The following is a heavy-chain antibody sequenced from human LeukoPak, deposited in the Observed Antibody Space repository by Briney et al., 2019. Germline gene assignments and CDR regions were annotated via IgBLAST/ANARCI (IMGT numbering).Heavy chain of an antibody. J-gene: IGHJ4*02. Sequence: SETLSLTCTVSGGSISNYYWNWIRQPSGKGLEWIGYIYYSETTNYNPSLKSRLSMSVATSKNPLCLKLSSVTAADTAVDYCGRVGPYAVGYWGQGTLVTVSS. V-gene: IGHV4-59*08. D-gene: IGHD2-2*01. CDR1: GGSISNYY. CDR2: IYYSETT. CDR3: GRVGPYAVGY.